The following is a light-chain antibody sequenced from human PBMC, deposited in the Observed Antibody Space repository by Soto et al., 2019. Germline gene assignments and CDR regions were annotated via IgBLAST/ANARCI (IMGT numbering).Light chain of an antibody. CDR2: EVS. CDR1: TSDVGGYNY. CDR3: SSYTSSSTGV. V-gene: IGLV2-14*01. J-gene: IGLJ3*02. Sequence: QSVLTQPASVSGSPGQSITISRTGTTSDVGGYNYVSWYQQHPGKAPKLMIYEVSNRPSGVSNRFSGSKSGNTASLTISGLQAEDEADYYCSSYTSSSTGVFGGGTKVTVL.